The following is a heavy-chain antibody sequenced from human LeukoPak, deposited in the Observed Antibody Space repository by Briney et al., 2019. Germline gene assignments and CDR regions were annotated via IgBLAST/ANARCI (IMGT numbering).Heavy chain of an antibody. CDR3: ARARNYDRSFYYYMDV. CDR1: GGSFSSYA. V-gene: IGHV1-69*13. Sequence: ASVKVSCKASGGSFSSYAISWVRQAPGQGLEWMGGIIPIFGTANYAQKFQGRVTITADESTSTAYMELSSLRSEDTAVYYCARARNYDRSFYYYMDVWGKGTTVTVSS. J-gene: IGHJ6*03. D-gene: IGHD4-11*01. CDR2: IIPIFGTA.